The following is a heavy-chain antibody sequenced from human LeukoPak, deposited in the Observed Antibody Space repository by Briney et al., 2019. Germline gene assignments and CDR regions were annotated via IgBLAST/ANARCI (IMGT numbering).Heavy chain of an antibody. V-gene: IGHV3-30*18. CDR3: AKRRAIAAGPYDY. Sequence: GGSLRLSCAASGFTFSSYSMNWVRQAPGKGLEWVAVISYDGSNKYYADSVKGRFTISRDNSKNTLYPQMNSLRAEDTAVYYCAKRRAIAAGPYDYWGQGTLVTVSS. CDR2: ISYDGSNK. CDR1: GFTFSSYS. J-gene: IGHJ4*02. D-gene: IGHD6-6*01.